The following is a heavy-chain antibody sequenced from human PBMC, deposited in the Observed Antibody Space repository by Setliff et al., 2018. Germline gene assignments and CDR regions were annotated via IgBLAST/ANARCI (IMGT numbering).Heavy chain of an antibody. CDR3: AREGVDSRSSTDYRYYMDV. D-gene: IGHD3-22*01. V-gene: IGHV1-69*05. CDR1: GGTFSSYG. J-gene: IGHJ6*03. Sequence: SVKVSCKASGGTFSSYGISWVRQAPGQGLEWLGGTIPNFGTTNYAQEFQGRVTIITDESTSTAYMELSSLRFEDTAVYYCAREGVDSRSSTDYRYYMDVWGKGTTVTVSS. CDR2: TIPNFGTT.